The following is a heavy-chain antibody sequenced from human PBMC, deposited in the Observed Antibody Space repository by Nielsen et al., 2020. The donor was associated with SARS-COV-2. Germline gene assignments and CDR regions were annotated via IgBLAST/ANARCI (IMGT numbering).Heavy chain of an antibody. J-gene: IGHJ4*02. Sequence: GESLKISCAASGFTFSSYDIHWVRQATGKGLEWVSAIGTAGDTYYPGSVKGRFTISRENAKNSLYLQMNSLRAGDTAVYYCARAGYDSSSWYLHFDYWGQGTLVTVSS. CDR2: IGTAGDT. V-gene: IGHV3-13*01. D-gene: IGHD6-13*01. CDR3: ARAGYDSSSWYLHFDY. CDR1: GFTFSSYD.